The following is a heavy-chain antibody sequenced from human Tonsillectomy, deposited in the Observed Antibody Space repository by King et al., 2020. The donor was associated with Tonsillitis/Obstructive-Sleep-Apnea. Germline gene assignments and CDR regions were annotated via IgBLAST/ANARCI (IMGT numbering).Heavy chain of an antibody. J-gene: IGHJ4*02. CDR2: INHSGST. D-gene: IGHD2-21*01. CDR1: SGSFSGYY. Sequence: VQLQQWGAGLLKPSETLSLTCAVYSGSFSGYYWSWIRQPPGKGLEWIGEINHSGSTNYNPSLKSRVTISVDTSKNQFSLKLSSVTAADTAVYYCARGFKTSPADCGGDCYYGWCYFDYWGQGTLVTVSS. V-gene: IGHV4-34*01. CDR3: ARGFKTSPADCGGDCYYGWCYFDY.